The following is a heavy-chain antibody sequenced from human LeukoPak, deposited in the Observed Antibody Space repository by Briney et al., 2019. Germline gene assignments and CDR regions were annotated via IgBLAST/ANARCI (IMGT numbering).Heavy chain of an antibody. CDR2: ISGSGGST. CDR1: GGSFSGYY. CDR3: AKSPSGPLDAFDI. Sequence: ETLSLTCAVYGGSFSGYYWSWIRQPPGKGLEWVSAISGSGGSTYYADSVKGRFTISRDNSKNTLYLQMNSLRAEDTAVYYCAKSPSGPLDAFDIWGQGTMVTVSS. J-gene: IGHJ3*02. V-gene: IGHV3-23*01.